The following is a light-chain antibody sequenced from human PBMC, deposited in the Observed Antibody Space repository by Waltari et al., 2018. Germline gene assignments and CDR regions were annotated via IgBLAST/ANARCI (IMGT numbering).Light chain of an antibody. Sequence: QSALTQPASVSGSPGQSITISCTGTSSDIGYYHLFSWYQHLPGKAPKVMIYEVTKRPSGVSNRFSGSKSGNTASLTISGVQAEDEGHYYCCSYAGSGTWVFGGGTKLTVL. CDR1: SSDIGYYHL. CDR3: CSYAGSGTWV. CDR2: EVT. J-gene: IGLJ3*02. V-gene: IGLV2-23*02.